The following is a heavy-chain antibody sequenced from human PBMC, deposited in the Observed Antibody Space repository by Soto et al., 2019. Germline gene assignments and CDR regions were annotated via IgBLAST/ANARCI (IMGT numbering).Heavy chain of an antibody. J-gene: IGHJ6*03. CDR3: AREPSYYSYMDV. V-gene: IGHV1-69*04. Sequence: GASVKVSCKASGGTFSSYTISWVRQAPGQGLEWMGRIIPILGIANYAQKFQGRVTVTADKSTSTAYMELSSLRSEDTAVYYCAREPSYYSYMDVWGKGTTVTSP. CDR2: IIPILGIA. CDR1: GGTFSSYT.